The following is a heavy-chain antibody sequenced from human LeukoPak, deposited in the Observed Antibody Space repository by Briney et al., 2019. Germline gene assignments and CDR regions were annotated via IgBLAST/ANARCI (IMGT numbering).Heavy chain of an antibody. Sequence: ASVKVSCKASGYTFTGYYMHWVRQAPGQGLEWMGWINPNSGGTNYAQKFQGRVTMTRDTSISTAYMELSRLRSDDTAVYYCARDQYGDYGNAHYYYYYYMDVWGKGTTVTISS. CDR2: INPNSGGT. CDR3: ARDQYGDYGNAHYYYYYYMDV. D-gene: IGHD4-17*01. V-gene: IGHV1-2*02. CDR1: GYTFTGYY. J-gene: IGHJ6*03.